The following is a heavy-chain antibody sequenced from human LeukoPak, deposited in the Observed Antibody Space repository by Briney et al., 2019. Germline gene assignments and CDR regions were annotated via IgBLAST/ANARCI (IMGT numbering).Heavy chain of an antibody. Sequence: PSETLSLTCTVSGGSISTYYWSWLRQPPGQGLEWIGYIHYSGSTKYNPSLKSRVTISVDTSKKQFSMNLKSVTAADTAVYYCARHSPDYGGNFDYWGQGTLVTVSS. D-gene: IGHD4-23*01. CDR2: IHYSGST. CDR3: ARHSPDYGGNFDY. V-gene: IGHV4-59*08. J-gene: IGHJ4*02. CDR1: GGSISTYY.